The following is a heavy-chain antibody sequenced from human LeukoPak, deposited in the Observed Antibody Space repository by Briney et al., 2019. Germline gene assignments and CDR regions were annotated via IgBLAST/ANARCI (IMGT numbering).Heavy chain of an antibody. D-gene: IGHD3-22*01. V-gene: IGHV3-23*01. J-gene: IGHJ4*02. CDR1: GFTFSSYA. CDR2: ISGSGGST. Sequence: PGGXXRLSCAASGFTFSSYAMSWVRQAPGKGLEWVSAISGSGGSTYYADSVKGRFTISRDNSKKTLYLQMNSLRAEDTAVYYCAKCPMIVVVTETFDYWGQGTLVTVSS. CDR3: AKCPMIVVVTETFDY.